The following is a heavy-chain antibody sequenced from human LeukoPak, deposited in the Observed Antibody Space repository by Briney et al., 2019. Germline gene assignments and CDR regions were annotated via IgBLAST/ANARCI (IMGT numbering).Heavy chain of an antibody. V-gene: IGHV4-38-2*02. CDR2: IFHGGST. CDR1: GYSISSGYY. Sequence: SETLSLTCIVSGYSISSGYYWGWIRQPPGKGLEWIGSIFHGGSTYYNPSLKSRVTISVDPSKNQFSLKLSSVTAADTAVYYCASSGGFSVPYYYDSSGYLYDYWGQGTLVTVSS. J-gene: IGHJ4*02. CDR3: ASSGGFSVPYYYDSSGYLYDY. D-gene: IGHD3-22*01.